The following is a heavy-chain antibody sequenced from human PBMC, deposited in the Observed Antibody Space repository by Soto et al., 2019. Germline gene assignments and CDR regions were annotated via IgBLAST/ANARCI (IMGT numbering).Heavy chain of an antibody. CDR2: TGSGTGPG. CDR3: ARRHSGGFFRFFDS. J-gene: IGHJ4*02. Sequence: SVKVSCKASGGSLSTNPISWVRQAPGQGLEWMGGTGSGTGPGNHAQKFQGRLTVTADKSTSTVYVELTNLSSEDTAVYYCARRHSGGFFRFFDSWGQGTLVTVSS. V-gene: IGHV1-69*06. D-gene: IGHD2-15*01. CDR1: GGSLSTNP.